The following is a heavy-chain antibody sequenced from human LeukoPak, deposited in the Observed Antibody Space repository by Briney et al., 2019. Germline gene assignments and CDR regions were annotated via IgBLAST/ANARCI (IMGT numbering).Heavy chain of an antibody. CDR2: ISYDGSKK. Sequence: GSLLLSCAASGFTFSSYGMQWGRQAPGKGVEWVAVISYDGSKKYYADSVKGRFTISRDNSKNTLYLQMNSLRAEDTAVYYCAKGEDTAMEEIDYWGEGTLVTVST. CDR1: GFTFSSYG. V-gene: IGHV3-30*18. CDR3: AKGEDTAMEEIDY. J-gene: IGHJ4*02. D-gene: IGHD5-18*01.